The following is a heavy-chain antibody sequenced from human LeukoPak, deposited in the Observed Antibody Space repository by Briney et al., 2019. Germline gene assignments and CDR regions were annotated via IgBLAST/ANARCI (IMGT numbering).Heavy chain of an antibody. V-gene: IGHV3-23*01. CDR1: GFTFSSYA. J-gene: IGHJ3*01. Sequence: GGSLRLPCAASGFTFSSYAMSWVRQAPRKGLEWVSAISGSGGNTYYAVSVKGRFTISRDNSKNTLFLQMNSLSAEDTAVYYCAKDKSYYYDSSGSTVAFDVWGQGTMVTVSS. CDR2: ISGSGGNT. CDR3: AKDKSYYYDSSGSTVAFDV. D-gene: IGHD3-22*01.